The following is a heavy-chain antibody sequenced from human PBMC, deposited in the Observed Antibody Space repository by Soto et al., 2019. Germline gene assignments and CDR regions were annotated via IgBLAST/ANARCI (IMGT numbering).Heavy chain of an antibody. CDR2: INHSGST. Sequence: SETLSLTCAVYGGSFSVYYWTWIRQTPGKGLEWIGEINHSGSTNYNPSLKSRVTISVDSSKNQFSLKLSSVTAADTAVYYCARGMQYYYGSGPRYMDVWDKGTTVTVSS. J-gene: IGHJ6*03. D-gene: IGHD3-10*01. CDR1: GGSFSVYY. V-gene: IGHV4-34*01. CDR3: ARGMQYYYGSGPRYMDV.